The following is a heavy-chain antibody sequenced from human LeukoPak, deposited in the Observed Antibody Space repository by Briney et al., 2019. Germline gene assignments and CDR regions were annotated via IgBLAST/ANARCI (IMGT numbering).Heavy chain of an antibody. CDR2: MNPKNGNT. CDR3: ARVHPGYKSAFLRAFDM. V-gene: IGHV1-8*03. D-gene: IGHD1-14*01. CDR1: GYTFTSLD. Sequence: ASVKVSCKASGYTFTSLDISWVRQANGQGLEWLGWMNPKNGNTGYAQRFRGRVTITRDTSESIAYMELSGLRSDDTAVYYCARVHPGYKSAFLRAFDMWGQGTMVIVSS. J-gene: IGHJ3*02.